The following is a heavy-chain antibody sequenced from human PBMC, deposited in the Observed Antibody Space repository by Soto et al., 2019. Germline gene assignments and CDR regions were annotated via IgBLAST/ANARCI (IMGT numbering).Heavy chain of an antibody. CDR3: ARTPLNYYDSSGYVNWFDP. CDR2: ISAYNGNT. D-gene: IGHD3-22*01. V-gene: IGHV1-18*04. J-gene: IGHJ5*02. Sequence: ASVKVSCKASGYTFTSYGISWVRQAPGQGLEWMGWISAYNGNTNYAQKLQGRVTMTTDTSTSTAYMELRSLRSDDTAVYYCARTPLNYYDSSGYVNWFDPWGQGTLVTVYS. CDR1: GYTFTSYG.